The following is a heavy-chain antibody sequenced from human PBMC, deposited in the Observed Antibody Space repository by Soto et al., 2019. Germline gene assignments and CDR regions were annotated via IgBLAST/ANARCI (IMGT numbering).Heavy chain of an antibody. CDR1: GGSFSGYY. V-gene: IGHV4-34*01. Sequence: SETLSLTCAVHGGSFSGYYWSWIRQPPGKGLEWIGEINHSGSTNYNPSLKSRVTISVDTSKNQFSLKLSSVTAADTAVYYCAILRSGRAYYYDLMDVWSRGTTDTGSS. J-gene: IGHJ6*02. D-gene: IGHD3-10*02. CDR2: INHSGST. CDR3: AILRSGRAYYYDLMDV.